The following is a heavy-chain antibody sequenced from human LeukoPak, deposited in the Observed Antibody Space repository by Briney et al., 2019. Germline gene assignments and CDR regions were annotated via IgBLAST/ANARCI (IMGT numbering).Heavy chain of an antibody. V-gene: IGHV1-46*02. Sequence: ASVKVSCKASGYAFNIYDINWVRQAPGQGLEWMGIINPSGGSTSYAQKFQGRVTMTRDTSTSTVYMELSSLRSEDTAVYYCARGGGHGVVVVPAAISYWGQGTLVTVSS. J-gene: IGHJ4*02. CDR1: GYAFNIYD. D-gene: IGHD2-2*02. CDR2: INPSGGST. CDR3: ARGGGHGVVVVPAAISY.